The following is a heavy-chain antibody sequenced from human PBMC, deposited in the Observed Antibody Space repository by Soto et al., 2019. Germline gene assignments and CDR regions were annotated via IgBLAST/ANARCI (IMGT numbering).Heavy chain of an antibody. Sequence: RGSLRLSCAASGFTFSTYAMTWVRQALGKGLEWVSGISDSGGSTYYADAVKGRFTISRDNSKNTLFLQRDSLRAEDTAVYYCATRSDSSYDYYGIDVWGQGTTVTVSS. CDR2: ISDSGGST. CDR3: ATRSDSSYDYYGIDV. J-gene: IGHJ6*02. D-gene: IGHD3-3*01. CDR1: GFTFSTYA. V-gene: IGHV3-23*01.